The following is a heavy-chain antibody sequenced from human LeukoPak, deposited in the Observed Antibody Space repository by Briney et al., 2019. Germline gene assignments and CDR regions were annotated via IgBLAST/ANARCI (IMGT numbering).Heavy chain of an antibody. CDR2: ISGSGGST. CDR3: AKSRGYSSGWSDY. Sequence: PGGSLRLPCAASGFTFSSYAMSWVRQAPGKGLEWVSAISGSGGSTYYADSVKGRFTISRDNSKNTLYLQMNSLRAEDTAVYYCAKSRGYSSGWSDYWGQGTLVTVSS. V-gene: IGHV3-23*01. J-gene: IGHJ4*02. CDR1: GFTFSSYA. D-gene: IGHD6-19*01.